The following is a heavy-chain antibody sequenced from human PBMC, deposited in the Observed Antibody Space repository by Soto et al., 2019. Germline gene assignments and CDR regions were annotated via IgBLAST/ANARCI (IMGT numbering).Heavy chain of an antibody. Sequence: GGSLRLSCAASGFTFSSYWMSWVRQAPGKGLEWVANIKQDGSEKYYVDSVKGRFTISRDNAKNSLYLQMNSLRAEDTVVYYGSRDGSGWYRYYYYYGMDVWGQGTTVTVSS. J-gene: IGHJ6*02. CDR1: GFTFSSYW. CDR2: IKQDGSEK. CDR3: SRDGSGWYRYYYYYGMDV. D-gene: IGHD6-19*01. V-gene: IGHV3-7*05.